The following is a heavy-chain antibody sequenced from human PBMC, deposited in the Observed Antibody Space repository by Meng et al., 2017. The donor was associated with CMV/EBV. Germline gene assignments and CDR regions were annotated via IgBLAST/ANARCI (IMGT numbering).Heavy chain of an antibody. J-gene: IGHJ4*02. CDR3: ARIAAAGRFDY. CDR1: GFSLSTSGVG. Sequence: QITSKEYVPTLVKPTQTPTLTCTFSGFSLSTSGVGVGWIRQPPGKALEWLALIYWDDDKRYSPSLKSRLTITKDTSKNQVVLTMTNMDPVDTATYYCARIAAAGRFDYWGQGTLVTVSS. V-gene: IGHV2-5*02. CDR2: IYWDDDK. D-gene: IGHD6-13*01.